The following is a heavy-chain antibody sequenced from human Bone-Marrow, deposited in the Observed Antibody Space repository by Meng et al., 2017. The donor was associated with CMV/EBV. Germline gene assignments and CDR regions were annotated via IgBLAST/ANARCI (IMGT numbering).Heavy chain of an antibody. D-gene: IGHD3-3*01. V-gene: IGHV1-69*05. CDR2: IIPIFGTA. CDR1: SYA. J-gene: IGHJ4*02. Sequence: SYAISWVRQAPGQGLEWMGGIIPIFGTANYAQKFQGRVTITTDESTSTAYMELSSLRSEDTAVYYCARDPGGDFWSGYSTNRRYFDYWGQGTLVTVSS. CDR3: ARDPGGDFWSGYSTNRRYFDY.